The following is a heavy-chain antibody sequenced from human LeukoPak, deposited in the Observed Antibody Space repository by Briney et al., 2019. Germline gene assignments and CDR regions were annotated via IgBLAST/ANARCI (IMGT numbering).Heavy chain of an antibody. V-gene: IGHV4-34*01. J-gene: IGHJ4*02. D-gene: IGHD4-17*01. CDR1: GGSFSGYY. CDR3: ASQLRRFDY. Sequence: PSETLSLTCAAYGGSFSGYYWSWIRQPPGKGLEWIGEINHSGSTNYNPSLKSRVTISVDTSKNQFSLKLSSVTAADTAVYYCASQLRRFDYWGQGTLVTVSS. CDR2: INHSGST.